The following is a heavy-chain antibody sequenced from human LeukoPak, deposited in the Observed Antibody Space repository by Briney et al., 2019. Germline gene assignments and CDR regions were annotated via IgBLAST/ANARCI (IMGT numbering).Heavy chain of an antibody. Sequence: SETLSLTCIISDDSISSSTYYWGWIRQPPGKGLEWIGTLYYSGKTYYNPSLKSRVTISVDTSKNQFSLKLSSVTAADTAVYYCVVVVAAYYYYMDVWGKGTTVTVSS. J-gene: IGHJ6*03. D-gene: IGHD2-15*01. V-gene: IGHV4-39*07. CDR1: DDSISSSTYY. CDR3: VVVVAAYYYYMDV. CDR2: LYYSGKT.